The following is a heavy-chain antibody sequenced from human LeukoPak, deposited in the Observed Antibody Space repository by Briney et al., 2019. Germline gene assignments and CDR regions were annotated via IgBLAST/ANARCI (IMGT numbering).Heavy chain of an antibody. J-gene: IGHJ4*02. CDR1: GFTFSTYS. CDR2: ITGSSSFI. D-gene: IGHD4-17*01. Sequence: GGSLRLSCAASGFTFSTYSMNWVRQAPGKGLEWVSSITGSSSFIYYADSVKGRFTISRDNAKNSLHLQMNSLRAEDTAVYYCAKDYGDFGDSSSYLDHWGQGTLVTVSS. CDR3: AKDYGDFGDSSSYLDH. V-gene: IGHV3-21*01.